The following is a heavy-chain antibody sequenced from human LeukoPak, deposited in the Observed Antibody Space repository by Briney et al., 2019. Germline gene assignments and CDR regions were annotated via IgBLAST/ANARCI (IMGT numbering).Heavy chain of an antibody. CDR3: ARKGGPRVNAFDF. V-gene: IGHV1-2*02. J-gene: IGHJ3*01. CDR2: INPNTGGT. D-gene: IGHD1-14*01. Sequence: ASVKVSCKASGCTFTDYYMHWVRQAPGQGLEWMGWINPNTGGTNYAQMFQGRVTMTRDTSISTAYMELNGLRYDDTAMYFCARKGGPRVNAFDFWGQGTMVTVSS. CDR1: GCTFTDYY.